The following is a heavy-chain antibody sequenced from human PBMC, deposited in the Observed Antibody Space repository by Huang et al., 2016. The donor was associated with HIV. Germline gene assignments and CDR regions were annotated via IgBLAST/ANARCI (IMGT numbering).Heavy chain of an antibody. J-gene: IGHJ4*02. D-gene: IGHD5-18*01. V-gene: IGHV4-34*01. Sequence: QVQLQQWGAGLLKPSETLSLTCAVYGGSFSDYYWSWIRQPPGKGLEGIGEINHSGSTNYNPSLKSRVTISVDTFKNQFSLKLSSVSAADTAVYYCARGGYRYSYGYFSSTWPIDYWGQGTLVTVSS. CDR1: GGSFSDYY. CDR3: ARGGYRYSYGYFSSTWPIDY. CDR2: INHSGST.